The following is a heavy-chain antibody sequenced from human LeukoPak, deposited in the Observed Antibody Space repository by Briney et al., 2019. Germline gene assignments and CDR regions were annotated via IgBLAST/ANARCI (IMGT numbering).Heavy chain of an antibody. CDR3: ARAVVGATPFDY. Sequence: GGSLRLSCTVSGFTLSSYEMTWFRQAPGKGLEWVSSIGYGGADSHYADSVKGRFTISRDNAKNTLYLQMNSLRAEDAAVYYCARAVVGATPFDYWGQGTLVTVSS. J-gene: IGHJ4*02. CDR1: GFTLSSYE. V-gene: IGHV3-23*01. D-gene: IGHD1-26*01. CDR2: IGYGGADS.